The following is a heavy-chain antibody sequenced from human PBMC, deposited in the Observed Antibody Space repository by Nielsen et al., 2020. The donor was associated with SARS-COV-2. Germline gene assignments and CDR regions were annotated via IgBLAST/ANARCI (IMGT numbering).Heavy chain of an antibody. Sequence: SVKVSCKASGGTFSSYAISWVRQAPGQGLEWMGRIIPILGIANCAQKFQGRVTITADKSTSTAYMELSSLRSEDTAVYYCARDLSYYYDSSGYYSLYWGQGTLVTVSS. CDR3: ARDLSYYYDSSGYYSLY. CDR1: GGTFSSYA. J-gene: IGHJ4*02. CDR2: IIPILGIA. V-gene: IGHV1-69*04. D-gene: IGHD3-22*01.